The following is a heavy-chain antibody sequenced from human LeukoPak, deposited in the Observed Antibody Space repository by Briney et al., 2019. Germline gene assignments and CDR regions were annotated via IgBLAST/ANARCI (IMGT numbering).Heavy chain of an antibody. CDR2: ISSSSSYI. V-gene: IGHV3-21*01. D-gene: IGHD5-24*01. Sequence: PGGSLRLSCAASGFTFSSYSMNWVRQAPGRGLEWVSSISSSSSYIYYADSVKGRFTISRDNAKNSLYLQMNSLRVEDMAVYYCARPAIMMATIPTGAFDIWGQGTMVTVSS. J-gene: IGHJ3*02. CDR3: ARPAIMMATIPTGAFDI. CDR1: GFTFSSYS.